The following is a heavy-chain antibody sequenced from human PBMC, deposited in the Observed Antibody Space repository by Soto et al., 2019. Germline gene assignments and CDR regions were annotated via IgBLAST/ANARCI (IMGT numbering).Heavy chain of an antibody. J-gene: IGHJ4*02. CDR2: ISAYNGNT. V-gene: IGHV1-18*01. CDR3: ARGITIFGVVIPGRLIIDY. D-gene: IGHD3-3*01. Sequence: ASVKVSCKASGYTFTSYGISWVRQAPGQGLEWMGWISAYNGNTNYAQKLQGRVTMTTDTSTSTAYMELRSLRSDDTAVYYCARGITIFGVVIPGRLIIDYWGQGSLVT. CDR1: GYTFTSYG.